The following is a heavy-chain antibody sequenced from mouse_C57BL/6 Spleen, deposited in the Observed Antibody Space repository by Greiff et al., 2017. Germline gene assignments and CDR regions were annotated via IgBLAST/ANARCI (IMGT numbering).Heavy chain of an antibody. CDR2: SRNKANDYTT. V-gene: IGHV7-1*01. Sequence: EVKLVESGGGLVQSGRSLRLSCATSGFTFSDFYMEWVRQAPGKGLEWIAASRNKANDYTTEYSASVKGRFIVSRDTSQSILYLQMNALRAEDTAIYYCARDGGEEAMDYWGQGTSVTVSS. J-gene: IGHJ4*01. CDR3: ARDGGEEAMDY. CDR1: GFTFSDFY.